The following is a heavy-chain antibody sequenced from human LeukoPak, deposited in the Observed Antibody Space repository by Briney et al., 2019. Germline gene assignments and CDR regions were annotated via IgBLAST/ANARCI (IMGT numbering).Heavy chain of an antibody. Sequence: SETLSLTCTVSGSSISSYYWNWIRQPPGKGLEWIGHVYYSGSTNYSPSLKSRVTISVDTSKNQFSLNLTSVTAADTAVYYCARMYGYTYGPDYWGLGTLVTVSS. CDR3: ARMYGYTYGPDY. D-gene: IGHD5-12*01. J-gene: IGHJ4*02. CDR2: VYYSGST. CDR1: GSSISSYY. V-gene: IGHV4-59*01.